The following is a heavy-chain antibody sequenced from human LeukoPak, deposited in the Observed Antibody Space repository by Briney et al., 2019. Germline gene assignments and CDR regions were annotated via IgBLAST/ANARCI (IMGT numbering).Heavy chain of an antibody. V-gene: IGHV4-59*01. CDR1: GGSISSYY. CDR3: ARGTGHIPLLFDY. Sequence: SETLSLTCTVSGGSISSYYWSWIRQPPGKGLEWIGYIYYSGSTNYNPSLKSRVTISVDTSKNQFSLKLSSVTAADTAVYYCARGTGHIPLLFDYWGQGTLVTVSS. D-gene: IGHD2-21*01. J-gene: IGHJ4*02. CDR2: IYYSGST.